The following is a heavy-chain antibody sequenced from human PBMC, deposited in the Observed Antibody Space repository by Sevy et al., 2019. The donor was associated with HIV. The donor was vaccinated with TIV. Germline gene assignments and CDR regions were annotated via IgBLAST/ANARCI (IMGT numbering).Heavy chain of an antibody. Sequence: GGSLRLSCAASGFATGFTFSDYWMAWVRQAPGKGLEWVANIKEDGTEIYYLDSLKGRFTISRDNAKNLLYLQMNSLRAEDTAVYYCARGGYYGYSGLDYWGQRTLVTVSS. CDR2: IKEDGTEI. CDR3: ARGGYYGYSGLDY. V-gene: IGHV3-7*01. D-gene: IGHD3-10*01. CDR1: GFATGFTFSDYW. J-gene: IGHJ4*02.